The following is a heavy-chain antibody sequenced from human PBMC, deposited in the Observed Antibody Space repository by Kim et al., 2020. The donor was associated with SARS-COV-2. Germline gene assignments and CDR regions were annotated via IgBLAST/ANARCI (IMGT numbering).Heavy chain of an antibody. CDR3: ALRLSRTNYFDY. D-gene: IGHD2-15*01. CDR1: GGSISSSSYY. Sequence: SETLSLTCTVSGGSISSSSYYWGWIRQPPGKGLEWIGSIYYSGSTYYNPSLKSRVTISVDTSKNQFSLKLSSVTAADTAVYYCALRLSRTNYFDYWGQGTLVTVSS. V-gene: IGHV4-39*01. J-gene: IGHJ4*02. CDR2: IYYSGST.